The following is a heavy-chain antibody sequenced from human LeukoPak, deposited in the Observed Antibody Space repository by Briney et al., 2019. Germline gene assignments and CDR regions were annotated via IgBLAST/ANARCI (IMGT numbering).Heavy chain of an antibody. CDR2: TTGSGATT. J-gene: IGHJ2*01. V-gene: IGHV3-23*01. CDR3: ARSWYFDL. Sequence: PGGSLRLSCAASGFTFSSYVMTWARQAPGKGLEWVTTTTGSGATTDYADSVKGRFTISRDNSKNTLSLQMNSLRAGDTAVYYCARSWYFDLWGRGTLVTVSS. CDR1: GFTFSSYV.